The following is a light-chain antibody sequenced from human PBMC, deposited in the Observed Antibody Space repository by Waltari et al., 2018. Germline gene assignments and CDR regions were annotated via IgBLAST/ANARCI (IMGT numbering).Light chain of an antibody. J-gene: IGLJ2*01. CDR3: SSYISSSTLEL. V-gene: IGLV2-14*03. CDR2: DVS. CDR1: SSDVGPYNS. Sequence: QSALTQPASVSGSPGPSITISCTGTSSDVGPYNSVSLYQQHPGKAPKLMIFDVSIRPSGVSNRFSSSKSGNTASLTISGLQAEDEADYYCSSYISSSTLELFGGGTSLTVL.